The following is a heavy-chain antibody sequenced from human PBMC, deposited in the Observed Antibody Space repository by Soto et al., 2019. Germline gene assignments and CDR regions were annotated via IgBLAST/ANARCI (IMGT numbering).Heavy chain of an antibody. J-gene: IGHJ6*02. D-gene: IGHD4-17*01. V-gene: IGHV1-69*01. CDR3: ARDRGRYGDENQGYYYSYGMDV. CDR1: GGTFSSSA. Sequence: QVQLVQSGAEVKKTGSSVMVSCKASGGTFSSSAISWVRQAPGQGLEWMGGIIPIFGTANYAEKFQGRVTITADEYTSTAYMDLSSLRAEDTAVYYCARDRGRYGDENQGYYYSYGMDVCVQWTTVTAS. CDR2: IIPIFGTA.